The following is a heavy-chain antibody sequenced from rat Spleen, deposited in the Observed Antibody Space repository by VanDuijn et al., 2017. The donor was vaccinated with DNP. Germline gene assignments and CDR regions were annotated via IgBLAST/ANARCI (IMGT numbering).Heavy chain of an antibody. CDR2: ITYDGSKT. J-gene: IGHJ4*01. CDR3: ITFEGRNA. V-gene: IGHV5S10*01. D-gene: IGHD1-11*01. CDR1: GFTFSDYN. Sequence: EVQLVESGGGLVQPGMSLKLSCAASGFTFSDYNMAWVRQAPKKGLEWVATITYDGSKTYYRDSVKGRFTISRDNAKSTLYLQMDSLRSEDTATYYCITFEGRNAWGQGTSVTVSS.